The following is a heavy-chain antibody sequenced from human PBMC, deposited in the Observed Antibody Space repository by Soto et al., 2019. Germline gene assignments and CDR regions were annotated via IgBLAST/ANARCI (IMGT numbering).Heavy chain of an antibody. CDR3: ARALGYCTNGVCYRDLDY. J-gene: IGHJ4*02. CDR2: ISSSSSYI. CDR1: GFTFSSYS. D-gene: IGHD2-8*01. V-gene: IGHV3-21*01. Sequence: EVQLVESGGGLVKPGGSLRLSCAASGFTFSSYSMNWVRQAPGKGLEWVSSISSSSSYIYYADSVKGRFTISRDNAKNSLYLQMNSLRAEDTAVYCCARALGYCTNGVCYRDLDYWGQGTLVTVSS.